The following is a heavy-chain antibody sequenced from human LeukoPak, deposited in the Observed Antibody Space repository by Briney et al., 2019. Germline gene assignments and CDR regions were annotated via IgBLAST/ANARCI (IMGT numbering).Heavy chain of an antibody. CDR2: IYYSGST. J-gene: IGHJ5*02. Sequence: SETLSLTCTVSGGSVSSGSYYWSWIRQPPGKGLEWIGYIYYSGSTNYNPSLKSRVTISVDTSKNQFSLKLSSVTAADTAVYYCARLKRAWFDPWGQGTLVTVSS. CDR1: GGSVSSGSYY. D-gene: IGHD5-24*01. CDR3: ARLKRAWFDP. V-gene: IGHV4-61*01.